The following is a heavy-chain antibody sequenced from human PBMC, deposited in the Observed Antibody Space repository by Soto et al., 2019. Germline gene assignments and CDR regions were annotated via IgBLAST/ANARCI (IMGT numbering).Heavy chain of an antibody. J-gene: IGHJ4*02. D-gene: IGHD2-21*01. V-gene: IGHV2-5*02. CDR2: IYWDDDK. CDR1: GFSLSTSGLV. CDR3: AHRIAPHLFDY. Sequence: QITLKESGPPLVKPTQTLTLTCTFSGFSLSTSGLVVGWIRQPPGKALEWLALIYWDDDKRYSPSLETRLTITKDTSKNQVVLTMTNMDPVDTATYYCAHRIAPHLFDYWGQGTLVTVSS.